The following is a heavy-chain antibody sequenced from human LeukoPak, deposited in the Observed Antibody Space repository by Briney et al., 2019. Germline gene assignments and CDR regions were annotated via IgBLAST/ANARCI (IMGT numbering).Heavy chain of an antibody. Sequence: TGGSLRLSCAASGFTFSSYGMSWVRQAPGKGLEWVSAISGSGGSTYYADSVKGRFTISRDNSKNTLYLQMNSLRAEDTAVYYCAKDQYSSGWYKFDYWGQGTLVTVSS. CDR3: AKDQYSSGWYKFDY. CDR2: ISGSGGST. D-gene: IGHD6-19*01. J-gene: IGHJ4*02. CDR1: GFTFSSYG. V-gene: IGHV3-23*01.